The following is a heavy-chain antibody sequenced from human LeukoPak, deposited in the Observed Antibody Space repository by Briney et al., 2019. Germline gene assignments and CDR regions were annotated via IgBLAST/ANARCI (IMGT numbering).Heavy chain of an antibody. J-gene: IGHJ4*02. CDR3: ARDERYDSSGYPFDY. V-gene: IGHV1-2*02. D-gene: IGHD3-22*01. Sequence: ASVKVSCKASGYTFTGYYIHWVRQAPGQGLEWMGWINPNSGGTNYAQKFQGRVTMTRETSIITAYMELSRLSSDDTAVYYCARDERYDSSGYPFDYWGQGTLVTVSS. CDR2: INPNSGGT. CDR1: GYTFTGYY.